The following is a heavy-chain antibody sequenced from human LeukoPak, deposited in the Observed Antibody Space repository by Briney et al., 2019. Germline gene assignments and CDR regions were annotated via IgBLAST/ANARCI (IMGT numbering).Heavy chain of an antibody. CDR3: ARSSSSSGWYYYYYGMDV. CDR2: IYYSGST. Sequence: SETLSLTCTASGGSISSYYRSWIRQPPGKGLEWIGYIYYSGSTNYNPSLKSRVTISVDTSKNQFSLKLSSVTAADTAVYYCARSSSSSGWYYYYYGMDVWGQGTTVTVSS. D-gene: IGHD6-19*01. V-gene: IGHV4-59*01. J-gene: IGHJ6*02. CDR1: GGSISSYY.